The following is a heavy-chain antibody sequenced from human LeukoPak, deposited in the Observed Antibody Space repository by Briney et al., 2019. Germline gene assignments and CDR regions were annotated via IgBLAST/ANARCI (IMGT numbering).Heavy chain of an antibody. CDR2: IYYDGST. Sequence: PSQTLSLTCTVYGGSISSVDYYWSWIRQPPGKGLEWIGYIYYDGSTYYNPSLKSRVTISVDTSKNQFSLKLSSVTAADTAVYYCARCIAVAGYNWFDPWGQGTLVTVSS. D-gene: IGHD6-19*01. CDR3: ARCIAVAGYNWFDP. V-gene: IGHV4-30-4*01. J-gene: IGHJ5*02. CDR1: GGSISSVDYY.